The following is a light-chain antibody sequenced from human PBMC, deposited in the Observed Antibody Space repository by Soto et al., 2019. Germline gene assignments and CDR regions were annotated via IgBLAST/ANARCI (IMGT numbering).Light chain of an antibody. CDR3: QQYNNWPLT. V-gene: IGKV3-15*01. J-gene: IGKJ4*01. CDR2: GAF. CDR1: QSVIGN. Sequence: EIVLTQSPATLSVSPGERATLSCRASQSVIGNLAWYQQKPGQAPRLLIFGAFVRPTGIPARFSGSGSGTEFTLTISSLQSEDFAVYYCQQYNNWPLTFGGGTKLEIK.